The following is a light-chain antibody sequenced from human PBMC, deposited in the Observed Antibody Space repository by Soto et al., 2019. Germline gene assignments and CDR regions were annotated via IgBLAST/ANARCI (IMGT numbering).Light chain of an antibody. V-gene: IGKV1-39*01. J-gene: IGKJ1*01. CDR1: QSISSY. CDR2: AAS. CDR3: QQSYRTPRK. Sequence: DIQMTQSPSSLSASVGDRVTITCRASQSISSYLNWYQQKPGKAPKILIYAASSLQSGVPSRFSGSGSGTDFTLTISSLQPEDFATYYCQQSYRTPRKFGQGPEVEIK.